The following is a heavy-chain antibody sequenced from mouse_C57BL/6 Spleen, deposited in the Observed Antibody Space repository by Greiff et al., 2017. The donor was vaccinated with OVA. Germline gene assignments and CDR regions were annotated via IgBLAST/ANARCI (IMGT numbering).Heavy chain of an antibody. V-gene: IGHV5-9-1*02. CDR1: GFTFSSYA. CDR3: TREYYYGMGYFDY. J-gene: IGHJ2*01. Sequence: EVKVVESGEGLVKPGGSLKLSCAASGFTFSSYAMSWVRQTPEKRLEWVAYISSGGDYIYYADTVKGRFTISRDNARNTLYLQMSSLKSEDTAMYYCTREYYYGMGYFDYWGQGTTLTVSS. CDR2: ISSGGDYI. D-gene: IGHD1-1*01.